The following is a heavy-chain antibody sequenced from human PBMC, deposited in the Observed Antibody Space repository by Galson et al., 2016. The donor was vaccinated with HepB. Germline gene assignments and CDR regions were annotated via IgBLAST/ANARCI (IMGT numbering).Heavy chain of an antibody. V-gene: IGHV4-34*01. J-gene: IGHJ5*02. CDR3: ARGHLGGHDLWSGMNGVWFDP. Sequence: SETLSLTCAVYGGSLSGYYWSWIRQAPWKGLEWIGEINHSGRSKNNPSLKSRVTMSLDTSKNQISLKLSSVTAADTAVYYCARGHLGGHDLWSGMNGVWFDPWGQGTLVSVSS. CDR2: INHSGRS. CDR1: GGSLSGYY. D-gene: IGHD3-3*01.